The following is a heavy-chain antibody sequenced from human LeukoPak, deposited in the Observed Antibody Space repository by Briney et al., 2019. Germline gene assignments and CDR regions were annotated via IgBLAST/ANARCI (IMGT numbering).Heavy chain of an antibody. J-gene: IGHJ4*02. V-gene: IGHV3-30-3*01. Sequence: PGGSLRLSCAASGFTFSSYAMHWVRQAPGKGLEWVAVISYDGSNKYYADSVKGRFTISRDNSKNTLYLQMNSLRAEDTAVYYCASMGATSGYVYWGQGTLVTVSS. CDR1: GFTFSSYA. CDR3: ASMGATSGYVY. D-gene: IGHD1-26*01. CDR2: ISYDGSNK.